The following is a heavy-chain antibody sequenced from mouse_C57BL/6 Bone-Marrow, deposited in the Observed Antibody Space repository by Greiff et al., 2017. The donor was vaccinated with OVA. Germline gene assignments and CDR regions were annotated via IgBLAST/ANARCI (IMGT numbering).Heavy chain of an antibody. CDR3: ARRLQDWYCDV. CDR2: IDPSDSET. V-gene: IGHV1-52*01. D-gene: IGHD2-13*01. Sequence: VQLQQPGAELVRPGSSVKLSCKASGYTFTSYWMHWVKQRPIQGLEWIGNIDPSDSETHYNQKFKDKATLTVDKSSSTAYMQLSSLTSEDSAVYYCARRLQDWYCDVWGTGTTGTVSS. J-gene: IGHJ1*03. CDR1: GYTFTSYW.